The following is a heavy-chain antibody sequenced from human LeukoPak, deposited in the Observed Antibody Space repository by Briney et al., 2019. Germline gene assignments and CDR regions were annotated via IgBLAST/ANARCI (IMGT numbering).Heavy chain of an antibody. CDR2: ISGSGGST. J-gene: IGHJ3*02. V-gene: IGHV3-23*01. Sequence: GGSLRLSCAASGFTFSSYAMSWVRQAPGKGLEWVSAISGSGGSTYFADSVKGRFTISRDNSKNTLYLQMNSLRAEDTAVYYCAKLSYNWNDDGAYDAFDIWGQGTMDTVSS. CDR3: AKLSYNWNDDGAYDAFDI. D-gene: IGHD1-1*01. CDR1: GFTFSSYA.